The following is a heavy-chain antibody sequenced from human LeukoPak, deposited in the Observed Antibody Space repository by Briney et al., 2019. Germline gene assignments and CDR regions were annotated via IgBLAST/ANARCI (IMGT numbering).Heavy chain of an antibody. CDR2: ISGSGGST. V-gene: IGHV3-23*01. J-gene: IGHJ3*02. Sequence: PGGSLRLSCAASGFTFSSYAMSWVRQAPGKGLEWVSAISGSGGSTYYADSVKGRFTISRDNSKNTLYLQMNSLRAEDTAVYYCAIDPPRGVTVVGPPNDAFDIWGQGTMVTVSS. CDR3: AIDPPRGVTVVGPPNDAFDI. CDR1: GFTFSSYA. D-gene: IGHD3-16*02.